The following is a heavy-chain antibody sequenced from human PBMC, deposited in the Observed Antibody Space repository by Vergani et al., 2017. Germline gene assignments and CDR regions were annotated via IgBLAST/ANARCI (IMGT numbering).Heavy chain of an antibody. D-gene: IGHD3-10*01. J-gene: IGHJ5*02. Sequence: QVQLVESGGGVVQPGRSQRLSCAASGFTFSSYGMHWVRQAPGKGLEWVAVISYDGSNKYYADSVKGRFTISRDNSKNTLYLQMNSLRAEDTAVYYCAKRGLYGSGSYGNWFDPWGQGTLVTVSS. CDR2: ISYDGSNK. V-gene: IGHV3-30*18. CDR3: AKRGLYGSGSYGNWFDP. CDR1: GFTFSSYG.